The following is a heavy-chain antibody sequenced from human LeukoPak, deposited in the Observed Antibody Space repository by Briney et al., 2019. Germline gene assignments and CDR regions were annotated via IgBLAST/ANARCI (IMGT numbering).Heavy chain of an antibody. CDR3: ARDNGGVDN. Sequence: GGSLRLSCVASGFTFSSYWMHWVRQAPGKGLVWVSHINIDGSSTNYADSVKGRFTISRDNAKNTPYLQMSSLRAEDTAVYYCARDNGGVDNWGQGTLVTVSS. CDR1: GFTFSSYW. J-gene: IGHJ4*02. CDR2: INIDGSST. D-gene: IGHD2-8*01. V-gene: IGHV3-74*01.